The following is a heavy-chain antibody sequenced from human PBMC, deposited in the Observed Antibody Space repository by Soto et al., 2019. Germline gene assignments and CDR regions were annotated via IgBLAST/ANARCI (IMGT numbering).Heavy chain of an antibody. V-gene: IGHV3-30-3*01. CDR3: ARDNTGWSLDL. Sequence: GGSLRLSCAASGFTFTSYAMHWVRQAPGKGLEWVALISYDGSNKYYADSVKGRFTISRDNSKSTLYLQMNSQRPEDTAVYYCARDNTGWSLDLWGQGTLVTVSS. CDR1: GFTFTSYA. J-gene: IGHJ4*02. D-gene: IGHD6-19*01. CDR2: ISYDGSNK.